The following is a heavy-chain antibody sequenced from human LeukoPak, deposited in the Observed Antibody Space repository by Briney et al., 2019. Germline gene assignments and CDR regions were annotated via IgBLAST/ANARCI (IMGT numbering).Heavy chain of an antibody. J-gene: IGHJ6*03. V-gene: IGHV3-23*01. D-gene: IGHD1-7*01. Sequence: GGSLRLSCAASGFTFSSYGMHWVRQAPGKGLEWVSAISGSGGSTYYADSVKGRFTISRDNSKNTLFLQMNSLRAEDTAVYYCAKRRGLELLYYYYMDVWGKGTTVTVSS. CDR3: AKRRGLELLYYYYMDV. CDR2: ISGSGGST. CDR1: GFTFSSYG.